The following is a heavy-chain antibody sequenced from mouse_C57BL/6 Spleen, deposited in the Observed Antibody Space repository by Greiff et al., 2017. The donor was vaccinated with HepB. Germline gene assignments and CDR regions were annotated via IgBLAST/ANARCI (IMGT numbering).Heavy chain of an antibody. CDR1: GYSITSGYY. V-gene: IGHV3-6*01. Sequence: EVKLVESGPGLVKPSQSLSLTCSVTGYSITSGYYWNWIRQFPGNKLEWMGYISYDGSNNYNPSLKNRISITRDTSKNQFFLKLNSVTTEDTATYYCAREGYGSSWDYAMDYWGQGTSVTVSS. CDR3: AREGYGSSWDYAMDY. D-gene: IGHD1-1*01. J-gene: IGHJ4*01. CDR2: ISYDGSN.